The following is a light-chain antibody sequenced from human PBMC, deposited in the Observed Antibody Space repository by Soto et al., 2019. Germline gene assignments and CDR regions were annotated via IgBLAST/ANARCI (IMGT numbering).Light chain of an antibody. Sequence: ESVLTQSPGTLSMSPGERATLSCRASESVSSSYSAWYQQKPGQAPRLLIYGASSRATGIPDRFSGSGSGTDFTLTISRREPEDFAVYYCQQYGSSPFTFGPVTKVDI. V-gene: IGKV3-20*01. J-gene: IGKJ3*01. CDR3: QQYGSSPFT. CDR2: GAS. CDR1: ESVSSSY.